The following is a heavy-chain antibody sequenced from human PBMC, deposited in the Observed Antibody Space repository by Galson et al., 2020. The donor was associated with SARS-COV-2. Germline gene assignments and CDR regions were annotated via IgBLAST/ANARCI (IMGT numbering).Heavy chain of an antibody. CDR1: GDSVSNYF. CDR3: ARNSGSGSYLLDP. J-gene: IGHJ5*02. V-gene: IGHV4-4*07. CDR2: MHVRWGR. D-gene: IGHD3-10*01. Sequence: SETLSLTCTVSGDSVSNYFWSWIRQPAGKGLEWIGRMHVRWGRNYNPSLKSRVIMSIDTSKNQFSLQLTSVTAADTAVYYCARNSGSGSYLLDPWGQGTLVTVSS.